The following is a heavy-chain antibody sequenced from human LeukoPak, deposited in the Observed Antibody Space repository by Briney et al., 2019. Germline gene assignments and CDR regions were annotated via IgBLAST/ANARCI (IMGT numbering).Heavy chain of an antibody. J-gene: IGHJ4*02. CDR3: ASPRGFSYGYFDY. V-gene: IGHV4-39*01. CDR2: IYYSGNT. CDR1: GGSISSSSYY. Sequence: SETLSLTCTVSGGSISSSSYYWGWIRQPPGKGLEWIGSIYYSGNTYYNPSLKSRVTISVDTSKNQFSLKLSSVTAADTAVYYCASPRGFSYGYFDYWGQGTLVTVSS. D-gene: IGHD5-18*01.